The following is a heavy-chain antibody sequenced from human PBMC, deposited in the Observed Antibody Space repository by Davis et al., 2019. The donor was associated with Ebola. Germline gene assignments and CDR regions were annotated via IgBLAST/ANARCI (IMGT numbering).Heavy chain of an antibody. CDR3: ARDLSVTMVRGVFDY. CDR2: ISYDGSNK. J-gene: IGHJ4*02. CDR1: GFTFSSYG. V-gene: IGHV3-30*03. D-gene: IGHD3-10*01. Sequence: GGSLRLSCAASGFTFSSYGMHWVRQAPGKGLEWVAVISYDGSNKYYADSVKGRFTISRDNSKNTLYLQMNSLRAEDTAVYYCARDLSVTMVRGVFDYWGQGTLVTVSS.